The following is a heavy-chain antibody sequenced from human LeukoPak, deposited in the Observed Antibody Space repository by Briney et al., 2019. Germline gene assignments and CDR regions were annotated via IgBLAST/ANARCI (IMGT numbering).Heavy chain of an antibody. J-gene: IGHJ6*02. D-gene: IGHD5-12*01. Sequence: SVKVSCKASGGTFSSYAISWVRQAPGQGLEWMGRIIPILGIANYAQKFQGRVTITADKSTSTAYMELRSLRSDDTAVYYCARDPREIRGYSGYDSPNYYYYYGMDVWGQGTTVTVSS. V-gene: IGHV1-69*04. CDR2: IIPILGIA. CDR1: GGTFSSYA. CDR3: ARDPREIRGYSGYDSPNYYYYYGMDV.